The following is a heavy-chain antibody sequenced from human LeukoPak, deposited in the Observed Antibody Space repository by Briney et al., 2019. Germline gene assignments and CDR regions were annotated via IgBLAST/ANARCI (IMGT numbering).Heavy chain of an antibody. J-gene: IGHJ4*02. Sequence: GGSLRLSCAASAFTFSSYAMHWVRQAPGKGLEWVAYIRHDGNNQQYVDSVKGRFTISRDNSKNMLYLQMNSLRVEDTAVYYCAIDFWSGYSDYWGEGTLVTVSS. V-gene: IGHV3-30*04. CDR2: IRHDGNNQ. CDR1: AFTFSSYA. CDR3: AIDFWSGYSDY. D-gene: IGHD3-3*01.